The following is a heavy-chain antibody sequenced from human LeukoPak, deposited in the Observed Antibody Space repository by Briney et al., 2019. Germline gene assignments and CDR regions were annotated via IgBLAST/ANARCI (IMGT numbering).Heavy chain of an antibody. J-gene: IGHJ4*02. CDR1: GGSISSYY. CDR2: IYYSGST. CDR3: ARDVMASYYDSSGYGDY. V-gene: IGHV4-59*01. Sequence: SETLSLTYTVSGGSISSYYWSWIRQPPGKGLEWIGYIYYSGSTNYNPSLKSRVTISVDTSKNQFSLKLSSVTAADTAVYYCARDVMASYYDSSGYGDYWGQGTLVTVSS. D-gene: IGHD3-22*01.